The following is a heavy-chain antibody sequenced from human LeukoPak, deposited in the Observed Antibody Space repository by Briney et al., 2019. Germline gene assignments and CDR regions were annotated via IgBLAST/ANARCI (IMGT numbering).Heavy chain of an antibody. Sequence: SETLSLICTVSGGSISSGVNYWSWIRQPAGKGLEWIGRISTSGSTNYNPSLKSRVSISVDTSKNQFSLKLSSVTAADTAVYYCARDFRGRYCSGGRCYSEADYWGQGTLVTVSS. V-gene: IGHV4-61*02. CDR1: GGSISSGVNY. CDR3: ARDFRGRYCSGGRCYSEADY. D-gene: IGHD2-15*01. CDR2: ISTSGST. J-gene: IGHJ4*02.